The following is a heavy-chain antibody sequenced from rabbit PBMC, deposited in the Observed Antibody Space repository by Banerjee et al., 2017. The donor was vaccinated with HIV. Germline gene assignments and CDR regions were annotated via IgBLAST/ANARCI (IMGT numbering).Heavy chain of an antibody. CDR3: AREIPATGSYEL. Sequence: QEQLEESGGDLVKPEGSLTLTCTASGFSFSSSYWICWVRQAPGKGLEWIACIYAGSGSTYYANWAKGRFTVSKTSSTTVTLQMTSLTAADTATYFCAREIPATGSYELWGQGTLVTVS. D-gene: IGHD5-1*01. J-gene: IGHJ3*01. V-gene: IGHV1S45*01. CDR1: GFSFSSSYW. CDR2: IYAGSGST.